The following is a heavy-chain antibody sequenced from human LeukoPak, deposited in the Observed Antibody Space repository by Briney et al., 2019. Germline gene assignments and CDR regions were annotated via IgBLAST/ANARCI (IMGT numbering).Heavy chain of an antibody. CDR1: GYSISSGYY. J-gene: IGHJ6*03. CDR3: ATIPIVVVPAAMGDYYYYYMDV. CDR2: IYHSGST. V-gene: IGHV4-38-2*01. D-gene: IGHD2-2*01. Sequence: KPSETLSLTCAVSGYSISSGYYWGWIRQPPGKGLEWIGSIYHSGSTYYNPSLKSRVTISVDTSKNQFSLKLSSVTAADTAVYYCATIPIVVVPAAMGDYYYYYMDVWGKGTMVTVSS.